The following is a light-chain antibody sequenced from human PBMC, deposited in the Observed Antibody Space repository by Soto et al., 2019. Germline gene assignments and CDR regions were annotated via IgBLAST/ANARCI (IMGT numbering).Light chain of an antibody. CDR3: QQYNNWPPIT. CDR1: QSVSSN. Sequence: IVMTQSRVTLSVSPGERATLSCRAGQSVSSNLAWYQQKPGQAPRLLIYGASTRATGIPARFSGSGSGTEFTLTISSLQSEDFAVYYCQQYNNWPPITFGQGTRLEIK. J-gene: IGKJ5*01. CDR2: GAS. V-gene: IGKV3-15*01.